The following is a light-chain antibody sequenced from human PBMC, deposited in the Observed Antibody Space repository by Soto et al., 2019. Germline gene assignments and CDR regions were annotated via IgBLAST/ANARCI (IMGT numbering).Light chain of an antibody. CDR2: RNN. CDR3: AAGDDSLSVLYV. CDR1: SSNNGSNY. J-gene: IGLJ1*01. V-gene: IGLV1-47*01. Sequence: QSALTQPPSASGTPGQRVTISCSGSSSNNGSNYVYWYQQLPGTAPKLLIYRNNQRPSGVPDRFSGSKSGTSASLAFGGLGSEDEAVYYWAAGDDSLSVLYVFGTGTKVTVL.